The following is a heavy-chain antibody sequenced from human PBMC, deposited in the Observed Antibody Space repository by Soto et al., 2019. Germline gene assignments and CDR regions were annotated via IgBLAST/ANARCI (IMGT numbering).Heavy chain of an antibody. CDR1: GITFIADA. J-gene: IGHJ4*02. V-gene: IGHV3-23*01. CDR3: AKSFSSNWYDYFDY. Sequence: GGSLRLSCAASGITFIADAMSWVRQAPGKGLEWVSAISGSGATTYYADSVKGRFTISRDKSKNTLYLQMNSLRAEGTALYYCAKSFSSNWYDYFDYWGQGSLVTVSS. D-gene: IGHD6-13*01. CDR2: ISGSGATT.